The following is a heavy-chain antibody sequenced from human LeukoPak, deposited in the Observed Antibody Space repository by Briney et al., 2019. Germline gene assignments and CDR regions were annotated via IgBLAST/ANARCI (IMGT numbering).Heavy chain of an antibody. CDR2: MSPNSGDT. CDR3: ARGPPNWGYDY. V-gene: IGHV1-8*01. Sequence: VASVKVSCKASGYTFTSYDFNWVRQATGQWPEWMGWMSPNSGDTGYAQKFQDRVTMTRNTSISTAYMELSSLRSDDTAVYYCARGPPNWGYDYWGPGTLVTVSS. J-gene: IGHJ4*02. D-gene: IGHD7-27*01. CDR1: GYTFTSYD.